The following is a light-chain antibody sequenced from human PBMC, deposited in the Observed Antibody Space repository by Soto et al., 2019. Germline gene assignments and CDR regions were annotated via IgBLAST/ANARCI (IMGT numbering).Light chain of an antibody. Sequence: QSVLTQPPSASGSPGQSVTLSCTGTRNDVGGYDSVSWYQQRPGKAPKLMIFEVNKRPSGVPDRFSGSKSGNTASLTVSGLQAEDEADYYCSSYAASDSLYFGGGTKVTVL. CDR3: SSYAASDSLY. CDR1: RNDVGGYDS. V-gene: IGLV2-8*01. CDR2: EVN. J-gene: IGLJ2*01.